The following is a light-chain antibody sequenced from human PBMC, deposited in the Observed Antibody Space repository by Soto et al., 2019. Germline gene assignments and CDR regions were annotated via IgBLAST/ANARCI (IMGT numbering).Light chain of an antibody. V-gene: IGLV2-8*01. CDR2: EVN. CDR3: TSYGGSNNYVL. CDR1: SSDVGGYNY. Sequence: QSALTQPASVSGSPGQSITISCTGTSSDVGGYNYVSWYQQHPGKAPKLMIYEVNKRPSGVPDRFSGSKSGNTASLTVSGLQADDEADYYCTSYGGSNNYVLLGGGTKVTVL. J-gene: IGLJ2*01.